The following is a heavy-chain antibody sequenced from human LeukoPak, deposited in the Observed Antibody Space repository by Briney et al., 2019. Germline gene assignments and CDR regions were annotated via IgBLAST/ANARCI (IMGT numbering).Heavy chain of an antibody. Sequence: PSETLSLTCAVYGGSFSGYYWSWIRQPPGKGLEWIGEINHSGSTNYNPSLKSRVTISVDTSKNQFSLKLSSVTAADTAVYYCARGILSGYDPKYFDYWGQGTLVTVSS. D-gene: IGHD5-12*01. V-gene: IGHV4-34*01. J-gene: IGHJ4*02. CDR1: GGSFSGYY. CDR3: ARGILSGYDPKYFDY. CDR2: INHSGST.